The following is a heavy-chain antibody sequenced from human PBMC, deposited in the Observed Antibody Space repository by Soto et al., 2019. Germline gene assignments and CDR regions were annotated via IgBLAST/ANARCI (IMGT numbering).Heavy chain of an antibody. CDR2: INHSGST. CDR3: ARGRIFCSGGSCYNWFDP. D-gene: IGHD2-15*01. Sequence: QVQLQQWGAGLLKPSETLSLTCAVYGGSFSGYYWSWIRQPPGKGLEWIGEINHSGSTNYNPSLKSRVPISVDTSKNQFSLKLSSVTAADTAVYYCARGRIFCSGGSCYNWFDPWGQGTLVTVSS. CDR1: GGSFSGYY. V-gene: IGHV4-34*01. J-gene: IGHJ5*02.